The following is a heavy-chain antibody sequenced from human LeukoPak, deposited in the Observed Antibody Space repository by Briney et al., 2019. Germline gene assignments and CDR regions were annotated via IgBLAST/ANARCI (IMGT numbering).Heavy chain of an antibody. CDR3: ARGRGDDYGDIDAFDI. CDR1: GFTFSSYS. Sequence: GGSLRLSCAASGFTFSSYSMNWVRQAPGKGLEWVSSISSSSSYIYYADSVKGQFTISRDNAKNSLYLQMNSLRAEDTAVYYCARGRGDDYGDIDAFDIWGQGTMVTVSS. J-gene: IGHJ3*02. D-gene: IGHD4-17*01. CDR2: ISSSSSYI. V-gene: IGHV3-21*01.